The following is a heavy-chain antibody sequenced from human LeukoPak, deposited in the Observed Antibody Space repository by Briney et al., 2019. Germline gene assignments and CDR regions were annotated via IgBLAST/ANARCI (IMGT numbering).Heavy chain of an antibody. J-gene: IGHJ5*02. CDR3: ARVSLVHWFDP. CDR2: IYYSGST. V-gene: IGHV4-59*01. Sequence: SSETLSLTCTVSGGSISSYYWSWIRQPPGKGLEWIGYIYYSGSTNYNPSLKSRVTISVDTSKNQFSLRLSSVTAADTAVYYCARVSLVHWFDPWGQGTLVTVSS. CDR1: GGSISSYY. D-gene: IGHD1-26*01.